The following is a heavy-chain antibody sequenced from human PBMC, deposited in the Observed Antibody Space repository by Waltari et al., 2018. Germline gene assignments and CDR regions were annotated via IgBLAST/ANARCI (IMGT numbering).Heavy chain of an antibody. V-gene: IGHV3-74*03. CDR3: ARLAPRTYRSPVPGRHYYYGMDV. CDR2: ISNDETTL. Sequence: EEQLLESGGGLVQPGDSLRLSCAASGFRFSNYWMNWVRQAPGKGLVGFGRISNDETTLTYADSVKGRFTISRDNAKNTVYLQMKRLRADDTAVYYCARLAPRTYRSPVPGRHYYYGMDVWGQGTTVTVSS. D-gene: IGHD3-10*01. CDR1: GFRFSNYW. J-gene: IGHJ6*02.